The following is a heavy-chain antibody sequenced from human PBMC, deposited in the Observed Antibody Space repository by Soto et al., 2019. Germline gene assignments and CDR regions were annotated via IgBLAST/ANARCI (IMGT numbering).Heavy chain of an antibody. CDR1: GGSFNDYY. CDR3: ATHYGSGGFFF. CDR2: TNHNGIT. V-gene: IGHV4-34*01. Sequence: PSETLSLTCAVYGGSFNDYYWSWIRQSPVKGLEWIAETNHNGITNYNPSLKSRVTISRDASKSQFSLEVNSVTAADTAVYYCATHYGSGGFFFWGQGALVTVSS. D-gene: IGHD3-10*01. J-gene: IGHJ4*02.